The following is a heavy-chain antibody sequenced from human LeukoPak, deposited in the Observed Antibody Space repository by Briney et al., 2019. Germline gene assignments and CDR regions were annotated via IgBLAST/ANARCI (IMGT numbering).Heavy chain of an antibody. CDR3: ARDPVTTDCFAY. V-gene: IGHV4-61*08. Sequence: PSETLSLTCTVSGGSISSGDYYWGWIRQPPGKGLEWIGYIYYSGSTNYNPSLKSRVTISVDTSKNQFSLKLSSVTAADTAVYYCARDPVTTDCFAYWGQGTLVTVSS. CDR2: IYYSGST. D-gene: IGHD4-17*01. J-gene: IGHJ4*02. CDR1: GGSISSGDYY.